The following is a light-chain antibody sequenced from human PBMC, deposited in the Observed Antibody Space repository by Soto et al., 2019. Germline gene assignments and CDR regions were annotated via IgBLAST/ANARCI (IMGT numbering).Light chain of an antibody. CDR3: TQAPQTPPCR. Sequence: DIVMTQSPLSLPVTPGEPASISCRSSQSLLHSNGYNYLDWYLQKPGQSPQLLIYLGSNRASGVLDSFSGSGSGTAFPLKISRVEAEDVGVYYCTQAPQTPPCRLGQRAKVDNK. V-gene: IGKV2-28*01. CDR2: LGS. CDR1: QSLLHSNGYNY. J-gene: IGKJ1*01.